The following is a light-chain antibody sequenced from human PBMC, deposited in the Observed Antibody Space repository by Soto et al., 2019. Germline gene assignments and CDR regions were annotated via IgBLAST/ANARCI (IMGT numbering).Light chain of an antibody. CDR3: QPANSFPLT. Sequence: DIQMTQSPSSVSASVGDRVTITCRTSQGIRSWLAWYQQKPRKAPRLLIYAASSLQSGVPSRFSGSGSGTDFTLTISSLQPEDFATYYCQPANSFPLTFGEGTKVDIK. J-gene: IGKJ4*01. CDR1: QGIRSW. CDR2: AAS. V-gene: IGKV1-12*01.